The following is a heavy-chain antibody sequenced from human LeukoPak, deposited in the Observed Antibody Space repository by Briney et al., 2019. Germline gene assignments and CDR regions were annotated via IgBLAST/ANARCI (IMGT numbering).Heavy chain of an antibody. J-gene: IGHJ6*02. Sequence: GGSLRLSCAASGFTFSDYNMTWVRQAPGKGLEWVSYITNGGSTIHHADSVKGRFTIFRDNAKKTLYLQMNSLRAEDTAVYYCARSIGLTGGGVDVWGQGTTVTVSS. CDR1: GFTFSDYN. D-gene: IGHD3-9*01. CDR3: ARSIGLTGGGVDV. CDR2: ITNGGSTI. V-gene: IGHV3-11*01.